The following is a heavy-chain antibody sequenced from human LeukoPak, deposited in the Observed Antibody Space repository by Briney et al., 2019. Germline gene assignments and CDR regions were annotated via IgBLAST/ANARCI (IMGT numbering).Heavy chain of an antibody. CDR1: GGSISSYY. CDR2: IYTSGST. D-gene: IGHD3-22*01. V-gene: IGHV4-4*07. CDR3: ARDPEPPYYYDSSGYHYGDY. J-gene: IGHJ4*02. Sequence: SETLSPTCTVSGGSISSYYWSWIRQPAGKGLEWIGRIYTSGSTNYNPSLKSRVTMSVGTSKNQFSLKLSSVTAADTAVYYCARDPEPPYYYDSSGYHYGDYWGQGTLVTVSS.